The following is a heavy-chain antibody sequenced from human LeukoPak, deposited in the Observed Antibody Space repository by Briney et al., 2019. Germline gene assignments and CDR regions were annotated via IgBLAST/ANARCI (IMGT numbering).Heavy chain of an antibody. J-gene: IGHJ3*02. D-gene: IGHD6-19*01. V-gene: IGHV3-11*04. CDR1: GFTFSDYY. Sequence: GGSLRLSCAASGFTFSDYYMSWIRQAPGKGLEWLSYIISTGGTIYYADSVKGRFTISRDNAKNSLYLQMNSLRAEDTAVYYCAGYSSGWLGAFHIWGQGTMVTVSS. CDR2: IISTGGTI. CDR3: AGYSSGWLGAFHI.